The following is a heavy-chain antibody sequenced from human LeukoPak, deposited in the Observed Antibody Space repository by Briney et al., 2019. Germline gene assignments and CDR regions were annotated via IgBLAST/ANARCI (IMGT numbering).Heavy chain of an antibody. D-gene: IGHD1-26*01. J-gene: IGHJ4*02. Sequence: KSSETLSLTCTVSGGSISSSSYYWGWIRQPPGKGQEWIGSIYYSGRTYYNPSLKSRVTISVDTSKNQFSLKLSSVTAADTAVYYCASVRSGSHYFDYWGQGTLITVSS. CDR2: IYYSGRT. CDR3: ASVRSGSHYFDY. CDR1: GGSISSSSYY. V-gene: IGHV4-39*01.